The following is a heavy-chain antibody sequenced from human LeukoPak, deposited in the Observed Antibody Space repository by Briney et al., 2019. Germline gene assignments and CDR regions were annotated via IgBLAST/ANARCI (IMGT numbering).Heavy chain of an antibody. CDR2: IIPIFGTA. Sequence: GASVTVSCKASGGTFSSYAISWVRQAPGQGLEWMGGIIPIFGTANYAQKFQGRVTITADKSTSTAYMELSSLRSEDTAVYYCARVLRYFDWLLPTHYYYYYMDVWGKGTTVTVSS. CDR1: GGTFSSYA. D-gene: IGHD3-9*01. J-gene: IGHJ6*03. V-gene: IGHV1-69*06. CDR3: ARVLRYFDWLLPTHYYYYYMDV.